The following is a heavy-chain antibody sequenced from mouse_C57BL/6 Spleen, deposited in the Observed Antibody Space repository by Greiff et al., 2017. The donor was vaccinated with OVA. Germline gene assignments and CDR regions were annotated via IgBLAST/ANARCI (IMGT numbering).Heavy chain of an antibody. Sequence: EVKVVESGGGLVQPGGSLSLSCAASGFTFTDYYMSWVRQPPGKALEWLGFIRNKANGYSTAYSASVQGRFTISRDNSQIILYHQMNALRAENSTTYYGARDMGDYDDAYYLDYWGQGTTLTVSS. J-gene: IGHJ2*01. CDR3: ARDMGDYDDAYYLDY. CDR2: IRNKANGYST. D-gene: IGHD2-4*01. V-gene: IGHV7-3*01. CDR1: GFTFTDYY.